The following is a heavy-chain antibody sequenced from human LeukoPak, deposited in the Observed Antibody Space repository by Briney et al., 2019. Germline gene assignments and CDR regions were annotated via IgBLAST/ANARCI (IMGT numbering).Heavy chain of an antibody. CDR2: INHSGRT. J-gene: IGHJ4*02. D-gene: IGHD3-16*02. Sequence: SETLSLTCAVYGVSFSGYYWSWIRQPPGKGLEWIGEINHSGRTNYNPSLKSRVTISVDKSKNQFSLKLSSVTAADTAVYYCARVGQWYDYVWGSYRYAFDYWGQGTLVTVSS. CDR1: GVSFSGYY. CDR3: ARVGQWYDYVWGSYRYAFDY. V-gene: IGHV4-34*01.